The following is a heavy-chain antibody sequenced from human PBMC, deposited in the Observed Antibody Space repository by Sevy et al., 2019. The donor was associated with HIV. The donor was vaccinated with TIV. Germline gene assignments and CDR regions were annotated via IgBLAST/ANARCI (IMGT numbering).Heavy chain of an antibody. CDR2: IKQDQSEK. D-gene: IGHD3-3*01. CDR1: GFTFSSYS. V-gene: IGHV3-7*01. J-gene: IGHJ4*02. Sequence: GGSLRLSCAASGFTFSSYSMSWVRQIPGKGLEWVATIKQDQSEKYYVDSVKGRFAISRDSAKKSVSLQMNGLRAEDTALYFCAREVGGFNWRPYYFDSWAREPWSPSPQ. CDR3: AREVGGFNWRPYYFDS.